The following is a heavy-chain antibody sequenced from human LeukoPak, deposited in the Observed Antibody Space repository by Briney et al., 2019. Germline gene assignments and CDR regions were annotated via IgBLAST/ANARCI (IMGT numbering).Heavy chain of an antibody. V-gene: IGHV3-48*01. CDR1: GFTFSSYS. CDR3: ARVTYFHYMDV. Sequence: GGSLRLSCAASGFTFSSYSMNWVRQAPGKGLEWVSYISSSSSTIYYADSVKGRFTISRDNAKNSLYLQMNSLRAEDTAVYYCARVTYFHYMDVWGKGTTVTVSS. D-gene: IGHD3-9*01. J-gene: IGHJ6*03. CDR2: ISSSSSTI.